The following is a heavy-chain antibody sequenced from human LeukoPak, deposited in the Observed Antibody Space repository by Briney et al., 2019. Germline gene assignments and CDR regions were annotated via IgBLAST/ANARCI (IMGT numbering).Heavy chain of an antibody. Sequence: ASVKVSCKASGYTFTSYDINWVRQATGLGLEWMGWMNPNSGNTGYAQKFQGGVTMTRNTSISTAYMELSSLRSEDTAVYYCARGLSGDYDFWSGGRYSDWLCLWGDGMDVWGQGTTVTVSS. CDR1: GYTFTSYD. V-gene: IGHV1-8*01. CDR2: MNPNSGNT. J-gene: IGHJ6*02. CDR3: ARGLSGDYDFWSGGRYSDWLCLWGDGMDV. D-gene: IGHD3-3*01.